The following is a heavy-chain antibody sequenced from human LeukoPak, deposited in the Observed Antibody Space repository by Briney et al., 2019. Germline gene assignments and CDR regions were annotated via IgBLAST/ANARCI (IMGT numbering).Heavy chain of an antibody. CDR1: GGSITTANYH. J-gene: IGHJ4*02. V-gene: IGHV4-39*07. Sequence: PSETLSLTCTVSGGSITTANYHWGLIRQPPGQGLEWIGSIYHSGTTYYNPFLKSRVTISVDTSKNQFSLKLTSVTAADTAVYYCARDIPTGYFDHWGQGALVTVSS. D-gene: IGHD3-9*01. CDR3: ARDIPTGYFDH. CDR2: IYHSGTT.